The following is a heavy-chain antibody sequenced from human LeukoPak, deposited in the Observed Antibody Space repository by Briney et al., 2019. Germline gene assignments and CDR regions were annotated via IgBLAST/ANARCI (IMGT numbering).Heavy chain of an antibody. D-gene: IGHD5-24*01. J-gene: IGHJ5*02. Sequence: PGGSLRLSCAASGFTVSSNYMSWVRQAPGKGLEWVSVIYSGGSTYYADSVKGRFTISRDNSKNTLYLQMNSLGAEDTAVYYCARGGDGYNYWFDPWGQGTLVTVSS. V-gene: IGHV3-53*01. CDR1: GFTVSSNY. CDR2: IYSGGST. CDR3: ARGGDGYNYWFDP.